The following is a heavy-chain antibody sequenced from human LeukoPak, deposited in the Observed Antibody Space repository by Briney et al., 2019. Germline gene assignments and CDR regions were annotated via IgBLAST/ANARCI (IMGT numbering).Heavy chain of an antibody. CDR2: ISDSGGNT. CDR3: AKKIPFDS. V-gene: IGHV3-23*01. D-gene: IGHD2-21*01. CDR1: GFTFSSYT. Sequence: GGSLRLSCAASGFTFSSYTMSWVRQAPGKGLEWVSSISDSGGNTYYAHSVRGRFTISRDNSKNTLYLQMYSLRAEDTALYYCAKKIPFDSWGQGTLVTVSS. J-gene: IGHJ4*02.